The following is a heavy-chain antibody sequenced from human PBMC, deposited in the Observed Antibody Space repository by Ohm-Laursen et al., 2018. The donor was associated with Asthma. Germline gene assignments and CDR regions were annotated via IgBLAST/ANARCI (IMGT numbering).Heavy chain of an antibody. Sequence: SLRLSCAASGFTFSSYGMHWVRQAPGKGLEWVAVISYDGSNKYYADSVKGRFTISRDNSKNTLYLQMSRLRTEDTAVYSCAKDFRDAFDVWGQGTMVTVSS. CDR3: AKDFRDAFDV. CDR1: GFTFSSYG. V-gene: IGHV3-30*18. J-gene: IGHJ3*01. CDR2: ISYDGSNK.